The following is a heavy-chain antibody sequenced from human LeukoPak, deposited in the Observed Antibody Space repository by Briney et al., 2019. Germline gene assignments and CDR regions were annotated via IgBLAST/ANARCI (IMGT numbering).Heavy chain of an antibody. V-gene: IGHV5-51*01. CDR1: GYSFTSYW. Sequence: GESLKISCKGSGYSFTSYWIGWVRQMPGKGLDWMGIIYPGDSDTRYSPSFQGQVTISADKSISTAYLQWSSLKASDTAMYYCARYKQWPKTSFDPWGQGTLVTVSS. CDR2: IYPGDSDT. D-gene: IGHD6-19*01. J-gene: IGHJ5*02. CDR3: ARYKQWPKTSFDP.